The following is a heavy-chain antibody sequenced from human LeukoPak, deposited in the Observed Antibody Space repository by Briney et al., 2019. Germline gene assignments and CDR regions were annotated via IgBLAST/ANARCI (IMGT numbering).Heavy chain of an antibody. D-gene: IGHD3-22*01. CDR2: IKQDGSEK. CDR1: GFTFSRYW. V-gene: IGHV3-7*01. CDR3: ASFRETDYYDSSGDY. J-gene: IGHJ4*02. Sequence: GGSLRLSCAASGFTFSRYWMSWVRQAPGKGLEWVANIKQDGSEKYYVDSVKGRFTISRDNAKNSLYLQMNNVRAEDTAVYYCASFRETDYYDSSGDYWGQGTLVIASS.